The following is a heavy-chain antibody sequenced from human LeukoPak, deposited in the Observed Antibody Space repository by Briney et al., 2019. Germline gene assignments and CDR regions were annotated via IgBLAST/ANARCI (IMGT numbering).Heavy chain of an antibody. CDR2: INHSGST. V-gene: IGHV4-34*01. CDR3: ASIITDLPT. CDR1: GGSFSGYY. D-gene: IGHD1-20*01. Sequence: ASETLSLTCAVYGGSFSGYYWSWIRQPPGKGLEWIGEINHSGSTNYNPSLKSRVTISVDTSKNQFSLKLSSVTAADTAVYYCASIITDLPTWGQGTRVTVSS. J-gene: IGHJ5*02.